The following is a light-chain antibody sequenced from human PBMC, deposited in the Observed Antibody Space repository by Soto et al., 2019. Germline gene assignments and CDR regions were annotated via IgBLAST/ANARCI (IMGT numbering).Light chain of an antibody. CDR2: GAS. V-gene: IGKV3-20*01. J-gene: IGKJ1*01. Sequence: EIVLTQSPGTLSLSPGERATLSCRASQSVSSSYLAWYQQKPGQAPRLLIYGASSSATGIPGRLSGSGSGTHFPLTIVTPEDEDFAVYYCQQYMTFGQGTKVEIK. CDR1: QSVSSSY. CDR3: QQYMT.